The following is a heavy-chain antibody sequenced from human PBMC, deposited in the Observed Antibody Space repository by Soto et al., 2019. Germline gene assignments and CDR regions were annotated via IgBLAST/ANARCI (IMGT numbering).Heavy chain of an antibody. CDR1: GDTFTGYH. V-gene: IGHV1-2*02. Sequence: ASVKVSCKASGDTFTGYHLYWVRQAPCEGLEWMGWINPNSGGTNYAQKFQGRVTMTRETSITTSYMELNSVRSDDTAVYYCPTPRSPNSRDGCDSWDQGTMVT. CDR2: INPNSGGT. J-gene: IGHJ3*01. CDR3: PTPRSPNSRDGCDS. D-gene: IGHD2-21*02.